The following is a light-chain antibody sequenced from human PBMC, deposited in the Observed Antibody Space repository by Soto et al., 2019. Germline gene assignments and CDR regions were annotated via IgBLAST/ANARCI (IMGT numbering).Light chain of an antibody. V-gene: IGKV3-20*01. J-gene: IGKJ1*01. CDR3: QQYGSSPRT. CDR1: QSVSSIY. Sequence: DIVLTQSPGTLSLSPGERATLSCRASQSVSSIYLGWYQQKPGQAPRLLMYGASSRATGIPERFSGSGSGTDFTLTISRLEPEDFAVYYCQQYGSSPRTFGQGTKVDI. CDR2: GAS.